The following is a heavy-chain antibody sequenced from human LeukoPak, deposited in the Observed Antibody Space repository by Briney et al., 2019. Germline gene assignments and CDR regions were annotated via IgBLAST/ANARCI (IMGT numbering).Heavy chain of an antibody. D-gene: IGHD3-22*01. CDR1: GGSFSGYY. CDR3: ARSNYDSSGYLSDY. J-gene: IGHJ4*02. V-gene: IGHV4-34*01. Sequence: PSETLSLTCAVYGGSFSGYYWSWIRQPPGKGLEWIGEINHSGSTNYNPSLKSRVTISVDTSKNQFSLKLSSVTAADTAVYYCARSNYDSSGYLSDYWGQGTLVTVSS. CDR2: INHSGST.